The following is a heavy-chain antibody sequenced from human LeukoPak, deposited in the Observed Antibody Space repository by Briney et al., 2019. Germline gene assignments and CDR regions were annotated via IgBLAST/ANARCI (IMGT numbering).Heavy chain of an antibody. J-gene: IGHJ3*02. CDR1: GVAIRSGHW. D-gene: IGHD2-8*02. V-gene: IGHV4-4*02. CDR3: VTSIALAGWGAFDT. Sequence: SGTLSLTCDVSGVAIRSGHWWSWVRQIPGKGLEWIGEIHQSGSTNYHASLKSRVTIAVDTSKNQFYLKVTSLTAADTAVYYCVTSIALAGWGAFDTWGQGSMVTVSS. CDR2: IHQSGST.